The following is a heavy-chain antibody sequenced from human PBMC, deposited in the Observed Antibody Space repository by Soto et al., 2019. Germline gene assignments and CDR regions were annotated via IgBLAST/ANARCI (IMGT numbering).Heavy chain of an antibody. CDR2: ISSSSSYI. CDR1: GFTFSSYS. CDR3: ARDPYDDYSRPMVYYYYYMDV. V-gene: IGHV3-21*01. D-gene: IGHD4-4*01. J-gene: IGHJ6*03. Sequence: GGSLRLSCAASGFTFSSYSMNWVRQAPGKGLEWVSSISSSSSYIYYADSVKGRFTISRDNAKNSLYLQMNSLRAEDTALYYCARDPYDDYSRPMVYYYYYMDVWGKGTTVTVSS.